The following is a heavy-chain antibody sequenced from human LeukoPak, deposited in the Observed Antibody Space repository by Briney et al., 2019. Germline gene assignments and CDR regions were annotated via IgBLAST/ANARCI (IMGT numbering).Heavy chain of an antibody. CDR2: ISGSGDST. V-gene: IGHV3-23*01. D-gene: IGHD2/OR15-2a*01. CDR1: GFTFSSYA. J-gene: IGHJ2*01. Sequence: GGSLRLSCAASGFTFSSYAMNWVRQVPGKGLECISAISGSGDSTHYADSVKGRFTISRDNSKNTLYLQMNSLRAEDTAVYYCARNVSGQYFDIWGRGTLVTVSS. CDR3: ARNVSGQYFDI.